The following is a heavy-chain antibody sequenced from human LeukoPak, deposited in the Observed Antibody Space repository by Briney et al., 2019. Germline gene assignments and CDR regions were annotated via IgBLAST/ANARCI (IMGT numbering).Heavy chain of an antibody. CDR2: IKSKTDGGTT. CDR1: GFTFSRYW. J-gene: IGHJ3*02. D-gene: IGHD4-11*01. Sequence: PGGSLRLSCSASGFTFSRYWMSWVRQAPGKGLEWVGRIKSKTDGGTTDYAAPVKGRFTISRDDSKNTLYLQMNSLKTEDTAVYYCIQRAFDIWGQGTMVTVSS. CDR3: IQRAFDI. V-gene: IGHV3-15*01.